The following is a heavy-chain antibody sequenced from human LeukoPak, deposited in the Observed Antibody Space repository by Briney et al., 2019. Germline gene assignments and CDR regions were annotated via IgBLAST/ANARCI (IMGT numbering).Heavy chain of an antibody. Sequence: SETLSLTCSVFGASVSDYHWSWIRQSPGKGLEWIGLIYFTGSTSYNPSLKSRVTFSVDTSKNQFSLKLNSVTAADTAVYYCARGGDYGDLRYFDYWGQGTLVTVSS. D-gene: IGHD4-17*01. J-gene: IGHJ4*02. CDR2: IYFTGST. V-gene: IGHV4-59*02. CDR3: ARGGDYGDLRYFDY. CDR1: GASVSDYH.